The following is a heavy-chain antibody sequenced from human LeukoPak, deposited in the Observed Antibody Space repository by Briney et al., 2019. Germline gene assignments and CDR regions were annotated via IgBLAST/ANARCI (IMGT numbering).Heavy chain of an antibody. J-gene: IGHJ4*02. CDR2: ISYDGSNK. Sequence: GGSLRLSCAASGFTFSSYAMHWVRQAPGKGLEWVAVISYDGSNKYYADSVKGRFTISRDNSKNTLYLQMNSLRAEDTAVYYCAKGSVVAATLALDYWGQGTLVTVSS. CDR3: AKGSVVAATLALDY. V-gene: IGHV3-30-3*01. CDR1: GFTFSSYA. D-gene: IGHD2-15*01.